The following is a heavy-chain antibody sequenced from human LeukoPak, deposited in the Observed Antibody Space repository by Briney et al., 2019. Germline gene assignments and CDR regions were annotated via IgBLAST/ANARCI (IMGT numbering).Heavy chain of an antibody. J-gene: IGHJ4*02. V-gene: IGHV5-51*01. D-gene: IGHD6-19*01. CDR1: GYSFTTYW. Sequence: GESLKISCKGSGYSFTTYWIGWVRQMPGKGLEWMGIIYPSDSDTRYSPSFQGQVTISADKSVTTAYLQWSSLRASDTAMYYCARRAMAGNYFDYWGQGTLVTVSS. CDR2: IYPSDSDT. CDR3: ARRAMAGNYFDY.